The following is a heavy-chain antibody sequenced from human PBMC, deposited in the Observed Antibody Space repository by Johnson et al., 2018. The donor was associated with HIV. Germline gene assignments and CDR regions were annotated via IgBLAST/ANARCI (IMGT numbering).Heavy chain of an antibody. D-gene: IGHD1-20*01. V-gene: IGHV3-73*01. CDR2: IKSKTNSHAT. J-gene: IGHJ3*02. CDR1: GFTVTNAW. CDR3: PKDCMGFNWNQFEAVDI. Sequence: EVQVVESGGGLVKPGGSLRLSCGPSGFTVTNAWMNWVRQAPGKGLEWVGRIKSKTNSHATAYAASLKGRSTISRDASKNTAYLQMNSLRAEDTAVYYWPKDCMGFNWNQFEAVDIWGQGTMVTVSS.